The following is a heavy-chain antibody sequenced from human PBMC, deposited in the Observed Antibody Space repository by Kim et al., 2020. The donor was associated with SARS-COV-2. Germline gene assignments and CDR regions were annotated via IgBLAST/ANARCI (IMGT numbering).Heavy chain of an antibody. CDR3: AGDQSVIVISYYYYYMDV. J-gene: IGHJ6*03. CDR2: IKQDESAK. Sequence: GGSLRLSCAASGFTFRSYWMSWVRQAPGKGLEWVANIKQDESAKYYVASVKGRFTISRDNAKNSLYLQMNSLRAEVTAVYYCAGDQSVIVISYYYYYMDVWGKGTTVTVSS. D-gene: IGHD2-21*01. V-gene: IGHV3-7*01. CDR1: GFTFRSYW.